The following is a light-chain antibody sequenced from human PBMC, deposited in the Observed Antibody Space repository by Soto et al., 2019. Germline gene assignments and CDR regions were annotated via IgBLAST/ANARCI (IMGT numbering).Light chain of an antibody. Sequence: QFALPQPASVSGSPGQSITISCTGSSSDVVSYNLVSWYQQHPGKAPKLMIYEATKRPSGISTRFSGSKSGNTASLTISGLQAEDEADYYCCSYAGSSTYVFGLGTRSPS. V-gene: IGLV2-23*01. CDR3: CSYAGSSTYV. CDR2: EAT. CDR1: SSDVVSYNL. J-gene: IGLJ1*01.